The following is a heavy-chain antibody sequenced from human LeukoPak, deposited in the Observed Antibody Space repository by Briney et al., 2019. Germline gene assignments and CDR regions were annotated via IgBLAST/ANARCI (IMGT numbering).Heavy chain of an antibody. CDR1: GGSVSGSL. V-gene: IGHV4-34*01. D-gene: IGHD6-6*01. CDR3: ARHEFGSSSAAFDS. CDR2: ISHGGDT. Sequence: SETLSLTCAVHGGSVSGSLWSWIRQPPGKGLEYIGEISHGGDTTYNPSLKSRVTISLDESKSQISLNMISVTAADTAMYYCARHEFGSSSAAFDSWGQGTMVIASS. J-gene: IGHJ3*01.